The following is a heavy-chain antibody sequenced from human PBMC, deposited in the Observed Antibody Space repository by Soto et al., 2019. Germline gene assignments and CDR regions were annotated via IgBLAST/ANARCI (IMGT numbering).Heavy chain of an antibody. D-gene: IGHD4-17*01. J-gene: IGHJ6*02. CDR3: ARDLDYGDPNYYYGMDV. V-gene: IGHV4-30-4*08. CDR1: GGSISSGDYY. CDR2: IYYSGST. Sequence: SETLSLTCTVSGGSISSGDYYWSWIRQPPGKGLEWIGYIYYSGSTYYNPSLKSRVTISVDTSKNQFSLKLSSVTAADTAVYYCARDLDYGDPNYYYGMDVWGQGTTVTVSS.